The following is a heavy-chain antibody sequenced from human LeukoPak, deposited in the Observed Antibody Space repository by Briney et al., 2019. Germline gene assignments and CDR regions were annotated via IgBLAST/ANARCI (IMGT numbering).Heavy chain of an antibody. CDR1: GGSFSGYY. Sequence: SETLSLTCAVYGGSFSGYYWSWIRQPPGKGLEWIGEINHSGSTNYNPSLKSRVTISVDTSKNQFSLKLSSVTAADTAVYYCARRGPGLWFGELLHRYFDYWGQGTLVTASS. D-gene: IGHD3-10*01. V-gene: IGHV4-34*01. J-gene: IGHJ4*02. CDR2: INHSGST. CDR3: ARRGPGLWFGELLHRYFDY.